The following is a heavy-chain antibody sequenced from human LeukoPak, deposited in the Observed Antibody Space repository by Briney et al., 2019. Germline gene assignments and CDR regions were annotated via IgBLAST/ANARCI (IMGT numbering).Heavy chain of an antibody. CDR3: ARVRPARYFDWLYFDY. J-gene: IGHJ4*02. CDR1: GGTFSSYA. V-gene: IGHV1-69*13. Sequence: GASVKVSCKASGGTFSSYAISWVRQAPGQGLEWMGGIIPIFGTANYAQKFQGRVTITADESTSTAYMELSSLRSEDTAVYYCARVRPARYFDWLYFDYWGQGTLVTVSS. D-gene: IGHD3-9*01. CDR2: IIPIFGTA.